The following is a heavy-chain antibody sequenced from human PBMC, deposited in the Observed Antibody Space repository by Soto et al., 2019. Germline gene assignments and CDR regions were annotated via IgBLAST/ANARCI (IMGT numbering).Heavy chain of an antibody. D-gene: IGHD3-22*01. CDR3: AKSPGMYYYDSSGYYHYDY. J-gene: IGHJ4*02. Sequence: GSLRLSCAASGFTFSSYAMSWVRQAPGKGLEWVSAISGSGVSTYYADSVKGRSTISRDNSKNTLYLQMNSLRAEDSAVYYCAKSPGMYYYDSSGYYHYDYWGQGTL. CDR1: GFTFSSYA. V-gene: IGHV3-23*01. CDR2: ISGSGVST.